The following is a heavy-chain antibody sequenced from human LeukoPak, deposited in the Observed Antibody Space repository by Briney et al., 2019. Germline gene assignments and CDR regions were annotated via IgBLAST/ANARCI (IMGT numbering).Heavy chain of an antibody. Sequence: SETLSLTCTVSGGSISSYYWSWIRQPPGKGLEWIGYIYYSGSTNYNPSLKSRVTISVDTSKNQFSLKLSSVTAADTAVYYCARATFYDFWSANEDAFDIWGQGTMVTVSS. CDR3: ARATFYDFWSANEDAFDI. D-gene: IGHD3-3*01. CDR1: GGSISSYY. V-gene: IGHV4-59*01. J-gene: IGHJ3*02. CDR2: IYYSGST.